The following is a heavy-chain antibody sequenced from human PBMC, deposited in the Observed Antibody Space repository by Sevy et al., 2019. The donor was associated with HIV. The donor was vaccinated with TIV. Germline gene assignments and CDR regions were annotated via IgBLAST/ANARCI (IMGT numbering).Heavy chain of an antibody. D-gene: IGHD2-8*02. CDR1: GFTFSNHG. V-gene: IGHV3-30*02. J-gene: IGHJ4*03. CDR2: IRYGGSNE. Sequence: GSLRLSCAASGFTFSNHGMHWVRQAPGKGLEWVAFIRYGGSNEYYGDSVKGRFTISRDNSKDTLYLQMNSLRPEDKVVCFSAKDRNVLLVVYAFHFDVFDIWGHGTMVTVSS. CDR3: AKDRNVLLVVYAFHFDVFDI.